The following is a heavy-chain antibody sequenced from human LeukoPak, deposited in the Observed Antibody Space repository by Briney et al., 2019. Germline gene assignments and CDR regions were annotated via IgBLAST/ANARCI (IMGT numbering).Heavy chain of an antibody. V-gene: IGHV4-59*01. Sequence: SETLSLTCTVSGGSISNYYWNWIRQPPGKGLEWIGYIYYSGSTNYNPSLKSRVTISVDTSKNQFSLKLSSVTAADTAVYYCARTIGYCSSTSCYKDYYYYMDVWGKGTTVTVSS. CDR1: GGSISNYY. J-gene: IGHJ6*03. D-gene: IGHD2-2*02. CDR2: IYYSGST. CDR3: ARTIGYCSSTSCYKDYYYYMDV.